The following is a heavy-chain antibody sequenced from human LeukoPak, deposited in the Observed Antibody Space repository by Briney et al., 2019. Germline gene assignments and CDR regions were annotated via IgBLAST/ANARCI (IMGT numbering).Heavy chain of an antibody. CDR1: GYRFTSYW. CDR3: ARSLTAAAGDY. CDR2: IYPADSDI. V-gene: IGHV5-51*01. Sequence: GESLQISCKGSGYRFTSYWIGWVRQIPGKSLEWMAIIYPADSDIRYSPSFQGQVTISADKSISTAYLQWSSLKASDTAMYYCARSLTAAAGDYWGQGTLVTVSS. D-gene: IGHD6-25*01. J-gene: IGHJ4*02.